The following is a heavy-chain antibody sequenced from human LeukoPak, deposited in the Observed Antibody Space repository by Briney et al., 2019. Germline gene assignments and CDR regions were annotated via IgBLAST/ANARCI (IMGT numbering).Heavy chain of an antibody. Sequence: GASVKVSCKASGYTFTTYFMHWVRQAPGQGLEWMGIIHTGGGTTKYAQKFQDRVTMTRDTSTNTVYMELSSLKFDDTAVYYCAREGGDGGPFDYWGQGTLVTVSS. CDR3: AREGGDGGPFDY. V-gene: IGHV1-46*01. CDR2: IHTGGGTT. D-gene: IGHD4-23*01. J-gene: IGHJ4*02. CDR1: GYTFTTYF.